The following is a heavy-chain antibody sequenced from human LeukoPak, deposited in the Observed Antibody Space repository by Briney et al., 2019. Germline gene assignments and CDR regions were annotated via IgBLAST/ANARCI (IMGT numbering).Heavy chain of an antibody. V-gene: IGHV4-4*02. CDR2: IYHSGST. Sequence: PSETLSLTCAVSGGSISSSNWWSWVRQPPGKGLEWIGEIYHSGSTNYNPSLKSRVTISVDTSKNQFSLKLSSVTAADTAVYYCARASGTYSSSWYRDYYYYMDVWGKGTTVTVSS. CDR3: ARASGTYSSSWYRDYYYYMDV. J-gene: IGHJ6*03. D-gene: IGHD6-13*01. CDR1: GGSISSSNW.